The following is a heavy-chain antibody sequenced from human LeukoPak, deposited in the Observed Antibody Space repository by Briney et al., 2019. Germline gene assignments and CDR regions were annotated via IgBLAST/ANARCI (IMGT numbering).Heavy chain of an antibody. D-gene: IGHD1-1*01. V-gene: IGHV4-61*02. CDR1: GGSISSGSYY. CDR3: ARDRNWYFDY. J-gene: IGHJ4*02. CDR2: IYTSGST. Sequence: PSQTLSLTCTVSGGSISSGSYYWSWIRQPAGKGLEWIGRIYTSGSTNYNPSLKSRVTISVDTSKNQFSLKLSSVTAADTAVYYCARDRNWYFDYWGQGTLVTVSS.